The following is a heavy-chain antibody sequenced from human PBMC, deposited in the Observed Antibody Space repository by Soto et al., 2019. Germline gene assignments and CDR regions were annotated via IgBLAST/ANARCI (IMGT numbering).Heavy chain of an antibody. CDR3: ARDKYYYDSSGRDWGWFDP. J-gene: IGHJ5*02. V-gene: IGHV4-31*03. CDR2: IYYSGST. Sequence: SETLSLTCTVSGGSISSGGYYWSWIRQHPGKGLEWIGYIYYSGSTYYNPSLKSRVTISVDTSKNQFSLKLSSVTAADTAVYYCARDKYYYDSSGRDWGWFDPWGQGTLVTVSS. D-gene: IGHD3-22*01. CDR1: GGSISSGGYY.